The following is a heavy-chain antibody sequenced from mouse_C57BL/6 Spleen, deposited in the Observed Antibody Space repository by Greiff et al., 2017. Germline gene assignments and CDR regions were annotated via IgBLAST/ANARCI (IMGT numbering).Heavy chain of an antibody. V-gene: IGHV1-72*01. D-gene: IGHD1-1*01. CDR2: VDPSSGGT. Sequence: QVQLQQPGAELVKPGASVKLSCKASGYTFTSYWMHWVKQRPGGGLEGIGRVDPSSGGTKYSEKFKSKATLTVEKPSSTAYMQLSSLTSEDSAVYYCARSGSNYGYWYFDVWGTGTTVTVSS. J-gene: IGHJ1*03. CDR1: GYTFTSYW. CDR3: ARSGSNYGYWYFDV.